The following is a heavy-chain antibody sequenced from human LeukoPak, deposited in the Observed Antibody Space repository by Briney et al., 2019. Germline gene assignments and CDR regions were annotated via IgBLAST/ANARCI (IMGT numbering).Heavy chain of an antibody. CDR3: ASDGYYDYLWGSYRFLSGFDY. CDR2: ISSNSSYK. J-gene: IGHJ4*02. Sequence: SGGSLRLSCAASGFTFSSYSMNWVRQAPGKGLEWVSYISSNSSYKYYADSVKGRFTISRDNAKNSLYLQMSSLRAEDTAVYYCASDGYYDYLWGSYRFLSGFDYWGQGTLVTVSS. D-gene: IGHD3-16*02. CDR1: GFTFSSYS. V-gene: IGHV3-21*01.